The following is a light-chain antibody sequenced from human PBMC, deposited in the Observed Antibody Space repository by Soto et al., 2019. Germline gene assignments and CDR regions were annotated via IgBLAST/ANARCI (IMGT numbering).Light chain of an antibody. J-gene: IGLJ2*01. Sequence: QSVLTQPPSVSAAPGQTVTISCSGSSSNIGNNYVSWYQQLPGTAPKLLIYDNNRRPSGIPDRFSGSKSGPSATLTITAVQVGDEAEYYCGTWGWGLRVFGAGTKLTVL. V-gene: IGLV1-51*01. CDR1: SSNIGNNY. CDR3: GTWGWGLRV. CDR2: DNN.